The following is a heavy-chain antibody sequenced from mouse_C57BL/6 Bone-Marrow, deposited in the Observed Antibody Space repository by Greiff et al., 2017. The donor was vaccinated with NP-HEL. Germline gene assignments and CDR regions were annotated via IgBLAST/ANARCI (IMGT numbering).Heavy chain of an antibody. Sequence: QVQLQQSGAELVRPGSSVKLSCKASGYTFTSYWMDWVKQRPGQGLEWIGNIYPSDSETHYNQKFKDKATLTVDKSSSTAYMQLSSLTSEDSAVYYCARDDYDGYWYFDVWGTGTTVTVSS. J-gene: IGHJ1*03. CDR3: ARDDYDGYWYFDV. CDR1: GYTFTSYW. CDR2: IYPSDSET. D-gene: IGHD2-4*01. V-gene: IGHV1-61*01.